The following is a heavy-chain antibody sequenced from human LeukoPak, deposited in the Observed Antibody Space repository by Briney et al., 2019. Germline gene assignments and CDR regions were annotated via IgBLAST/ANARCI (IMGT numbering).Heavy chain of an antibody. Sequence: VSVKVSCKASGYTFTGYYMHWVRQAPGQGLEWMGWINPNSGGTKYAQKFQGRVTMTRDTSITTVYMELSSLRSDDTAVYYCARDYYGSGSYYQLGYWGQGTLGTVSS. V-gene: IGHV1-2*02. D-gene: IGHD3-10*01. CDR3: ARDYYGSGSYYQLGY. J-gene: IGHJ4*02. CDR2: INPNSGGT. CDR1: GYTFTGYY.